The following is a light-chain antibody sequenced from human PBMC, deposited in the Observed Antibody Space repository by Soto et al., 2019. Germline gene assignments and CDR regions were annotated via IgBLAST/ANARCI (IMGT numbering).Light chain of an antibody. CDR2: GAS. CDR1: RGINTY. J-gene: IGKJ3*01. V-gene: IGKV1-39*01. Sequence: DIQLTQSPSSLSASLGDRVTITCRARRGINTYLNWYQQKPGKAPNLLIYGASSLQSGVPLRFSGSGSGTEFTLTISSLRHEDVATYYCQQSYRLLVFGPGTNVD. CDR3: QQSYRLLV.